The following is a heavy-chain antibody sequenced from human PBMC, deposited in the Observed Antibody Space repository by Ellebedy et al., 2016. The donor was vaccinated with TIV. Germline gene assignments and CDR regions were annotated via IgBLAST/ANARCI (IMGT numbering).Heavy chain of an antibody. V-gene: IGHV3-53*01. CDR1: GFTVRDNY. CDR3: VSDLGDLRSK. J-gene: IGHJ4*02. Sequence: ETLSLTCAASGFTVRDNYMSWVRQAPGKGLEWISIIYVNDNVYYADSVKGRFTISRDNSKNTLFLQMNSLRAEDTAVYYCVSDLGDLRSKWGQGTLVTVSS. CDR2: IYVNDNV. D-gene: IGHD2-21*01.